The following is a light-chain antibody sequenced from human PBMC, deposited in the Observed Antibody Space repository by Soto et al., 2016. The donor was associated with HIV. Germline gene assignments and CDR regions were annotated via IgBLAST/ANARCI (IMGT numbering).Light chain of an antibody. V-gene: IGKV1-5*03. CDR1: QSVSVW. CDR2: KTS. CDR3: QQYNTVPWT. Sequence: DIQMTQFPSTLSASIGVRVTITCRASQSVSVWLAWYQQKPGKAPNLLIFKTSTLEVGVPSRFSGSGSGTDFTLTLSSVQPDDVGTYYCQQYNTVPWTFGQGTKLEMK. J-gene: IGKJ1*01.